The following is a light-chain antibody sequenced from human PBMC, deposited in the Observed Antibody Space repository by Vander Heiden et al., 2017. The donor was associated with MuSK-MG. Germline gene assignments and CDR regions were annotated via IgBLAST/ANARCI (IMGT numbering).Light chain of an antibody. J-gene: IGKJ3*01. CDR3: QHLNCYPRS. Sequence: DIQLTQSPSFLSASVGDRVTITCRASQGISSYLAWYQQKPGKAPKLLIYAASTLLSGVPSRFSGSGSGTAFTLTIISLQPEDFATSYCQHLNCYPRSFGHGTKVDI. CDR2: AAS. V-gene: IGKV1-9*01. CDR1: QGISSY.